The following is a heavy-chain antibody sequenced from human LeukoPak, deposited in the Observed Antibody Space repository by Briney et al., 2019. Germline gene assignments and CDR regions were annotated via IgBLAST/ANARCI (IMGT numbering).Heavy chain of an antibody. Sequence: PGGSLRLSCAASGFTFDDYAMHWVRQGPGKGLEWVSLISWDGGSIYYADSVKGRFTISRDNSKNSLYLQMNSLRAEDTALYYCAKEKDGSGPYDYWGQGTLVTVSS. CDR1: GFTFDDYA. J-gene: IGHJ4*02. CDR2: ISWDGGSI. D-gene: IGHD3-10*01. V-gene: IGHV3-43D*03. CDR3: AKEKDGSGPYDY.